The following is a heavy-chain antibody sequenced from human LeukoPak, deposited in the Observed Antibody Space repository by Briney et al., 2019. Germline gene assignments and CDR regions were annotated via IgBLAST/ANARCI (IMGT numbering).Heavy chain of an antibody. CDR2: INPNSGGT. CDR3: AREGQSNWNDINY. Sequence: ASVNVSCKASGYTFTGYYMHWVRQAPGQGLEWMGWINPNSGGTNYAQKFQGRVTMTRDTSISTAYMELSRLRSDDTAVYYCAREGQSNWNDINYWGQGTLVTVSS. D-gene: IGHD1-20*01. J-gene: IGHJ4*02. V-gene: IGHV1-2*02. CDR1: GYTFTGYY.